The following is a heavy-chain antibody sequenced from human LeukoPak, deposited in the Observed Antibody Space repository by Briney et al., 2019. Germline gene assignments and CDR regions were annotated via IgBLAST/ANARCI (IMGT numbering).Heavy chain of an antibody. V-gene: IGHV3-30*18. Sequence: PGGSLRLSCAASGFTFSSYGMHWVRQAPGKGLEWVAVISYDGSNKYYADSVKGRFTISRENSKNTLYLQMNSLRAEDTAVYYCAKDLVGATLRSGGGPFDYWGQGTLVTVSS. CDR1: GFTFSSYG. CDR3: AKDLVGATLRSGGGPFDY. CDR2: ISYDGSNK. J-gene: IGHJ4*02. D-gene: IGHD1-26*01.